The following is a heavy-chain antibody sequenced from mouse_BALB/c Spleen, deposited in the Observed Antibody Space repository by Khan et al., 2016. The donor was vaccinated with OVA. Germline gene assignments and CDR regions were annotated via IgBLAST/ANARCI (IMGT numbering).Heavy chain of an antibody. CDR3: ARHNYGPFAY. CDR2: INSDGIYT. CDR1: GFTFSTYA. V-gene: IGHV5-9-3*01. D-gene: IGHD1-1*01. J-gene: IGHJ3*01. Sequence: VQLKESGGGLVKPGGSLKLSCAASGFTFSTYAMSWVRQTPEKRLEWVATINSDGIYTYYPDSVKGRFTISRDDAKDTLYLQMSSLRSEDAAMYYCARHNYGPFAYWGQGTLVTVSA.